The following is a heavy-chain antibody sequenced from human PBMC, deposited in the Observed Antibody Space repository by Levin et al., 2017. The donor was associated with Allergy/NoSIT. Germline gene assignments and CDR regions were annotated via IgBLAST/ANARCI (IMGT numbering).Heavy chain of an antibody. CDR2: IKQDGSEK. D-gene: IGHD6-13*01. CDR3: ARDRGSIAAAGYYYYYMDV. V-gene: IGHV3-7*04. J-gene: IGHJ6*03. Sequence: GGSLRLSCAASGFTFSSYWMSWVRQAPGKGLEWVANIKQDGSEKYYVDSVKGRFTISRDNAKNSLYLQMNSLRAEDTAVYYCARDRGSIAAAGYYYYYMDVWGKGTTVTVSS. CDR1: GFTFSSYW.